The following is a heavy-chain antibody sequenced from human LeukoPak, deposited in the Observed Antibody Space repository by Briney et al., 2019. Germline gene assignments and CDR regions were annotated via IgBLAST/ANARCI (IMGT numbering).Heavy chain of an antibody. J-gene: IGHJ4*02. D-gene: IGHD6-13*01. CDR1: GYTFTSYA. Sequence: ASVKVSCKASGYTFTSYAMHWVRQTPGQRLEWMGWINAGNGNTKYSQKFQGRVTITRDTSASTAYMELSSLRSEDTAVYYSARDRSSWYWKIFDYWGQGTLVTVSS. CDR2: INAGNGNT. CDR3: ARDRSSWYWKIFDY. V-gene: IGHV1-3*01.